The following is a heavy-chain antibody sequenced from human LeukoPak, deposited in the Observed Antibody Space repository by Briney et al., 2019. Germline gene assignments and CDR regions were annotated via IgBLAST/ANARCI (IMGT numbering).Heavy chain of an antibody. V-gene: IGHV3-30-3*01. Sequence: GGSLRLSCAASGFTFSSYAMHWVRQAPGKGLEWVAVISYDGSNKYYADSVKGRFTISRDNSKNTLYLQMNSLRAEDTGVYYCARDACGGDCYSDYWGQGTLVTVSS. CDR3: ARDACGGDCYSDY. J-gene: IGHJ4*02. D-gene: IGHD2-21*02. CDR1: GFTFSSYA. CDR2: ISYDGSNK.